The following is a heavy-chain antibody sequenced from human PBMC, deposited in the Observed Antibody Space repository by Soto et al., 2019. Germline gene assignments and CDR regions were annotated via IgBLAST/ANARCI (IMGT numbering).Heavy chain of an antibody. CDR1: GYTFTSYG. V-gene: IGHV1-18*01. D-gene: IGHD6-13*01. CDR3: ARVRAAPGSYYFDY. CDR2: ISGSNGNT. J-gene: IGHJ4*02. Sequence: ASVKVSCKASGYTFTSYGCVRQAPGQGLEWMGWISGSNGNTNYAQKLQGRVTMTTDTSTSTAYMELRSLRSDDTAVYYCARVRAAPGSYYFDYWGQGTLVTVSS.